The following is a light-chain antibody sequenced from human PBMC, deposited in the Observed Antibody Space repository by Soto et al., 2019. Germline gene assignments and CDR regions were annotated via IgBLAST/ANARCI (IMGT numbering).Light chain of an antibody. V-gene: IGKV1-39*01. Sequence: DIQMTQSPSSLSASVGDRVTITCRASQSIAGYLNWHQQKPGKAPKVLISSASSLQSGVPSRFSGSGSGTDFTLTISSLQPEDFAIYYCQQSYILPLTFGGGTKVEIK. CDR1: QSIAGY. CDR2: SAS. CDR3: QQSYILPLT. J-gene: IGKJ4*01.